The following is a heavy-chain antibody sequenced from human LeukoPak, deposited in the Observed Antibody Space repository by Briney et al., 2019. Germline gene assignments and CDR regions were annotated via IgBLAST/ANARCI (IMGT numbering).Heavy chain of an antibody. J-gene: IGHJ4*02. CDR1: GDSINDYY. V-gene: IGHV4-59*08. D-gene: IGHD5-24*01. Sequence: PSETLSLTCTVSGDSINDYYWGWIRQPPGKGLEWIGYIYFTGSTRYNPSLESRVTISVDTSKNQFSLKLSSVTAADTAVYYCARQRDPFDYWGQGTLVTVSS. CDR3: ARQRDPFDY. CDR2: IYFTGST.